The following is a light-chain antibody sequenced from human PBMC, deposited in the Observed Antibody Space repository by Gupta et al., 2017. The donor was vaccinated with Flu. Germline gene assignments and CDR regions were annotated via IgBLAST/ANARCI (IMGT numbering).Light chain of an antibody. CDR1: KVGNNF. Sequence: CSGDKVGNNFGSWYKQKPGQSPVLVIYQHSKRPSVIPERFSGSNAGNTATLTISGTQAMDEADFYCQTCDSSTGVFGGGTKLTVL. V-gene: IGLV3-1*01. CDR3: QTCDSSTGV. CDR2: QHS. J-gene: IGLJ3*02.